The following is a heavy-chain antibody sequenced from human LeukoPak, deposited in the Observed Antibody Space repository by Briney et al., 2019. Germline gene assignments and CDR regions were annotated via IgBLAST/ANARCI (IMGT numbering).Heavy chain of an antibody. V-gene: IGHV4-39*01. CDR3: ARGVRYSSGWYGEYYFDY. CDR2: IYYRGST. J-gene: IGHJ4*02. D-gene: IGHD6-19*01. CDR1: GDSISSSSYY. Sequence: PSETLSLTCTVSGDSISSSSYYWGWIRQPPGKGLEWIGSIYYRGSTYYNPSLKSRVTISVDTSKNQFSLKLSSATAADTAVYYCARGVRYSSGWYGEYYFDYWGQGTLVTVSS.